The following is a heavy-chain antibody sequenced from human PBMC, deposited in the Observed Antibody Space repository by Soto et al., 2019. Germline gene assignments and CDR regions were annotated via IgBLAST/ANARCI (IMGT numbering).Heavy chain of an antibody. V-gene: IGHV5-51*01. CDR3: ARSAALSYGDYVYFDY. D-gene: IGHD4-17*01. Sequence: GESLKISCKGSGYSFTSYWIGWVRQMPGKGLEWMGIIYPGDSDTRYSPSFQGQVTISADKSISTAYLQWSSLKASDTAMYYCARSAALSYGDYVYFDYWGQGTLVTVSS. CDR2: IYPGDSDT. CDR1: GYSFTSYW. J-gene: IGHJ4*02.